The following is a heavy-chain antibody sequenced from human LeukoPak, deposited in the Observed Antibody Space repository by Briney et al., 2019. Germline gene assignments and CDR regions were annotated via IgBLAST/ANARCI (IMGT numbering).Heavy chain of an antibody. V-gene: IGHV3-21*01. D-gene: IGHD2-21*02. CDR2: ISSSSSHT. Sequence: GGSLRLSCAASGFTFSSYSMNWVRQAPGKGLEWVSSISSSSSHTYYADSVKGRFTISRDNAKNSLYLQMNSLRAEDTAVYYCARDMVVTAIPYYYYGMDVWGQGTTVTVSS. CDR3: ARDMVVTAIPYYYYGMDV. J-gene: IGHJ6*02. CDR1: GFTFSSYS.